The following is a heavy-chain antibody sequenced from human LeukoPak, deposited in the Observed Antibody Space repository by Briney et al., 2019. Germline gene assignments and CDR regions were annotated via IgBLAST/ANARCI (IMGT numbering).Heavy chain of an antibody. Sequence: SETLSLTCTVSGGSISSSSYYWGWIRQPPGKGLEWIGSIYYSGSTYYNPSLKSRVTISVDTSKNQFSLKLSSVTPEDTAVYFCARVTHSGSNDYWGQGTQVTVSS. V-gene: IGHV4-39*01. CDR3: ARVTHSGSNDY. CDR2: IYYSGST. J-gene: IGHJ4*02. CDR1: GGSISSSSYY. D-gene: IGHD5-12*01.